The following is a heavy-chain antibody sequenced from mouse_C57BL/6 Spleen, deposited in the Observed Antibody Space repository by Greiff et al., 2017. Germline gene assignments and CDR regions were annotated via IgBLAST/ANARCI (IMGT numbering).Heavy chain of an antibody. Sequence: EVKLVESGGGLVKPGGSLKLSCAASGFTFSDYGMHWVRQAPEKGLEWVAYISSGSSIIYYADTVKGRFTISRDNAKNTLFLQMTSLRSEDTAMYYCARPRDGYRYFDVWGTGTTVTVSS. D-gene: IGHD2-3*01. J-gene: IGHJ1*03. CDR3: ARPRDGYRYFDV. CDR1: GFTFSDYG. V-gene: IGHV5-17*01. CDR2: ISSGSSII.